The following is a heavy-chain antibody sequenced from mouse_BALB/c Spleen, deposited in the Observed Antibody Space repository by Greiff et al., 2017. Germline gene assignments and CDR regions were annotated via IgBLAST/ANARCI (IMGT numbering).Heavy chain of an antibody. V-gene: IGHV2-6-7*01. CDR3: ARGYRYNAMDY. J-gene: IGHJ4*01. CDR1: GFSLTGYG. Sequence: VMLVESGPGLVAPSQCLSITCTASGFSLTGYGVNWVRQPPRKGLEWLGMIWGDGSTDYNSAPKSRLSISKDNSKSQVLLKMISLQTDDTARYYCARGYRYNAMDYWGQGTSVTVSS. D-gene: IGHD2-14*01. CDR2: IWGDGST.